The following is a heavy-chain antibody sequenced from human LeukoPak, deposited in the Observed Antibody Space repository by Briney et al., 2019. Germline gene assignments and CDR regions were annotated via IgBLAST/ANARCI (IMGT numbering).Heavy chain of an antibody. Sequence: ASVKVSCKASGYTFTGYYMHWVRQAPGQGLEWMGWINPNSGGTNYAQKFRGRVTMTRDTSISTAYMELSRLRSDDTAVYYCARDGSGSYNWFDPWGQGTLVTVSS. CDR2: INPNSGGT. CDR3: ARDGSGSYNWFDP. J-gene: IGHJ5*02. D-gene: IGHD3-10*01. V-gene: IGHV1-2*02. CDR1: GYTFTGYY.